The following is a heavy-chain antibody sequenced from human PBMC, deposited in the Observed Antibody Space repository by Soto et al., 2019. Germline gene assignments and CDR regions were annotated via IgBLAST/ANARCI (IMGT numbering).Heavy chain of an antibody. CDR3: AREYSIIIPAVLDF. D-gene: IGHD2-2*01. J-gene: IGHJ4*02. Sequence: GGSLTLSCTVYGFPFNNYGINWVRQAPGKGLEWVSSVSKSDYTYYSHKVQGRFTISRDNAKNSDSLQLNTLRVKDTAVYYCAREYSIIIPAVLDFWGQGTLVTVSS. CDR1: GFPFNNYG. V-gene: IGHV3-21*01. CDR2: VSKSDYT.